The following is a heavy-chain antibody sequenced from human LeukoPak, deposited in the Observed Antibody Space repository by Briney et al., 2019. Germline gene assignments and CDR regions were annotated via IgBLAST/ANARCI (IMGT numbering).Heavy chain of an antibody. Sequence: SETLSLTCTASGDSISSYFWTWLRQPAGKGLEWLGRISTSGSTNYNPSLKSRVTMSVDTSKNKFSLKLSSMPTADKALFYCARGIGEMATIPYWYFDIWGGGTLVTVSS. CDR1: GDSISSYF. D-gene: IGHD5-24*01. CDR2: ISTSGST. CDR3: ARGIGEMATIPYWYFDI. J-gene: IGHJ2*01. V-gene: IGHV4-4*07.